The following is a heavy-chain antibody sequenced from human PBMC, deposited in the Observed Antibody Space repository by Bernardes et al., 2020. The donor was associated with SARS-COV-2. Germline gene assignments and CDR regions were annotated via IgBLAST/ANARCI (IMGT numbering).Heavy chain of an antibody. Sequence: GGSLRLSCAASGFTFSSYIMSWVRQAPGKGLEWVSAISAGGDSTYDADSVKGRFTISRDNSKNTVHLQMNSLRAEDTAVYYCVKQASVYYGMGVWGQGTTVTVSS. J-gene: IGHJ6*02. CDR3: VKQASVYYGMGV. CDR2: ISAGGDST. V-gene: IGHV3-23*01. CDR1: GFTFSSYI.